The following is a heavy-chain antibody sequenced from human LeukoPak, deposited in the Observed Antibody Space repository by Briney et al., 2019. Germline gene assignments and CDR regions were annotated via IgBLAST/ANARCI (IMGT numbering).Heavy chain of an antibody. CDR1: GFTFSSYT. V-gene: IGHV3-23*01. CDR3: AKDGGLWISAHWGDS. D-gene: IGHD2-2*03. CDR2: ISTGGGNT. Sequence: GGSLRLSCTASGFTFSSYTMSWVRQAPGKGLKWVSTISTGGGNTYYADSVQGRFTVSRDDSKNTLYLQMNSLRAEDTAVYYCAKDGGLWISAHWGDSWGRGTLVTVSS. J-gene: IGHJ4*02.